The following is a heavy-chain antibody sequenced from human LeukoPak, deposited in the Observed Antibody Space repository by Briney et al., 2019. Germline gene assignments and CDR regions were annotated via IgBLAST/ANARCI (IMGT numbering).Heavy chain of an antibody. V-gene: IGHV1-2*06. J-gene: IGHJ4*02. Sequence: ASVKVSCKASGYTFTGYYMHGVRQAPGQGLEWMGRINPNSGGTNYAQKFQGRVTMPRDTPISTAHMELSRLRSDDTAVYYCARIGKGGDSYGGGGVDYWGQGTLVTVSS. CDR3: ARIGKGGDSYGGGGVDY. CDR1: GYTFTGYY. D-gene: IGHD5-18*01. CDR2: INPNSGGT.